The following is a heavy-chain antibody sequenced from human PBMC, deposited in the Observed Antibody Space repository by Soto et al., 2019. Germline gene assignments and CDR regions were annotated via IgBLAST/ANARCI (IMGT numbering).Heavy chain of an antibody. D-gene: IGHD3-10*01. J-gene: IGHJ3*02. CDR1: GYNFTSYW. V-gene: IGHV5-51*01. CDR3: ARRPSYGSGSYYPAFDI. CDR2: IYPGDSDT. Sequence: GESQKISCKGSGYNFTSYWIGWVRQMPGKGLEWMGIIYPGDSDTRYSPSFQGQVTISADKSISTAYLQWSSLKASDTAMYYCARRPSYGSGSYYPAFDIWGQGTMVTVSS.